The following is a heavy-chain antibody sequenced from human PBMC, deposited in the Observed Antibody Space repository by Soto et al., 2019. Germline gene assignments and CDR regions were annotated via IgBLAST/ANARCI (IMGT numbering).Heavy chain of an antibody. CDR3: ARYGGKSPDWFDP. D-gene: IGHD2-15*01. CDR1: GGTFSSYA. J-gene: IGHJ5*02. Sequence: KVSCKASGGTFSSYAISWVRQAPGQGLEWMGGIIPIFGTANYAQKFQGRVTITADKSTSTAYMELSSLRSEDTAVYYCARYGGKSPDWFDPWGQGTLVTVSS. V-gene: IGHV1-69*06. CDR2: IIPIFGTA.